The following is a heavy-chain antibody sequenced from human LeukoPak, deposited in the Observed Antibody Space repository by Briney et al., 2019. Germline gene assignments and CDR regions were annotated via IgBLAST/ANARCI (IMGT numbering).Heavy chain of an antibody. V-gene: IGHV3-33*01. Sequence: GGSLRLSCAASGFTFSSYGMHWVRQAPGKGLEWVAVIWYDGSNKYYADSVKGRFTISRDNSKNTLYLQMNSLRAEDTAVYYCLVAAGGNYYYGMDVWGQGTTVTVSS. CDR2: IWYDGSNK. J-gene: IGHJ6*02. CDR1: GFTFSSYG. D-gene: IGHD6-13*01. CDR3: LVAAGGNYYYGMDV.